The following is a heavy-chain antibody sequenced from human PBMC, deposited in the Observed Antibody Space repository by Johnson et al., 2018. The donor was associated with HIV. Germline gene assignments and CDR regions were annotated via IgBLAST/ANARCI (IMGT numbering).Heavy chain of an antibody. CDR2: IWSDGSNK. J-gene: IGHJ3*02. CDR1: GFTFSSYG. D-gene: IGHD2-15*01. V-gene: IGHV3-33*06. CDR3: AKDPGRRDPHAFDI. Sequence: QVQLVESGGGVVQPGRSLRLSCAASGFTFSSYGMHWVRQAPGKGLEWVAVIWSDGSNKYYADSVKGRFTISRDNSKNTLYLQMNSLRAEDTAVYYCAKDPGRRDPHAFDIWGQGTMVTVSS.